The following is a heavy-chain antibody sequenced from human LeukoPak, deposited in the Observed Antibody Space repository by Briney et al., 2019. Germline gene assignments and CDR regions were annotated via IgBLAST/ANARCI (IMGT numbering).Heavy chain of an antibody. V-gene: IGHV1-2*02. J-gene: IGHJ4*02. CDR1: GYTGTGYY. D-gene: IGHD6-13*01. CDR3: ARGRYAIAADSTDSGWV. CDR2: SNPNSGGR. Sequence: ASVNVSCKSSGYTGTGYYIHWVRHAPGQGLEWMGWSNPNSGGRNYEQKFQGRVTMTRDTSISTAYMEQSRLRSDDTAVYYCARGRYAIAADSTDSGWVWGQGTLVTVSS.